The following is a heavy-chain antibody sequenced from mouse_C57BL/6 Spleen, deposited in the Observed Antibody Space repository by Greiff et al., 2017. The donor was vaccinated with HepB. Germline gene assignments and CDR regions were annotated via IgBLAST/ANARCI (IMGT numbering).Heavy chain of an antibody. Sequence: EVQLMESGGGLVQSGRSLRLSCATSGFTFSDFYMEWVRQAPGKGLEWIAASRNKANDYTTEYSASVKGRFIVSRDTSQSILYLQMNALRAEDTAIYYCARDAGYNYAMDYWGQGTSVTVSS. CDR2: SRNKANDYTT. CDR3: ARDAGYNYAMDY. V-gene: IGHV7-1*01. J-gene: IGHJ4*01. CDR1: GFTFSDFY.